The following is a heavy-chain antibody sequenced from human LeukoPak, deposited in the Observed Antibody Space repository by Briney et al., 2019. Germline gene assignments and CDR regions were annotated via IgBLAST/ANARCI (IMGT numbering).Heavy chain of an antibody. CDR3: ARAAQSGWSNPHFDY. V-gene: IGHV3-53*01. Sequence: PGGSLRLSCAASGFTVSSNYMSWVRQAPGKGLEWVSVIYSGGSTYYADSVKGRFTISRDNSKNTLYLQMNSLRAEDTAVYYCARAAQSGWSNPHFDYWGQGTLVTVSS. J-gene: IGHJ4*02. CDR1: GFTVSSNY. D-gene: IGHD6-19*01. CDR2: IYSGGST.